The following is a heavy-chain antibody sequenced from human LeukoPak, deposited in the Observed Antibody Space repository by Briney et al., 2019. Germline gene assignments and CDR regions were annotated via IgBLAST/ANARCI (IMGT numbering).Heavy chain of an antibody. D-gene: IGHD3-3*01. CDR1: GYTFTGYY. CDR3: ARESGGYYYYMDV. Sequence: ASVKVSCKASGYTFTGYYMHWVRQAPGQGLEWMGWINPNSGGTNYAQKFQGRVTMTRDTSISTAYMELSRLRSDDTAVYYCARESGGYYYYMDVWGKGTTVTISS. V-gene: IGHV1-2*02. CDR2: INPNSGGT. J-gene: IGHJ6*03.